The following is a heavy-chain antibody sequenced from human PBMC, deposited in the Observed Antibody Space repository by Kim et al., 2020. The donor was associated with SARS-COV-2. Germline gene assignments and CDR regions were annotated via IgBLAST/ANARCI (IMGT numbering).Heavy chain of an antibody. Sequence: GGSLRLSCAASGFTFNNFWMTWVRPAPGKGLEWVANIRQDGSDKNHVDSVKGRFTISRDNDKSSLSLQMNSLRAEDTAVYYCARDNGFQNDYWGQGTLVTVSS. CDR2: IRQDGSDK. CDR1: GFTFNNFW. V-gene: IGHV3-7*03. J-gene: IGHJ4*02. CDR3: ARDNGFQNDY.